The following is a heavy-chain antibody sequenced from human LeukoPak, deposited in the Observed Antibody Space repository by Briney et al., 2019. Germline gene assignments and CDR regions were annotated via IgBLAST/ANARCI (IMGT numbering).Heavy chain of an antibody. CDR1: EFTVTTNY. J-gene: IGHJ4*02. V-gene: IGHV3-66*01. D-gene: IGHD3-22*01. Sequence: GGSLRLSCAASEFTVTTNYMTWVRQAPGKGLEWVSAIYNDGNTYYADSVKGRFAISRDNSKNTLYLQMNSLRAEDTAVYYCARGPIFDYDSSGYYPFDYWGQGTLVTVSS. CDR2: IYNDGNT. CDR3: ARGPIFDYDSSGYYPFDY.